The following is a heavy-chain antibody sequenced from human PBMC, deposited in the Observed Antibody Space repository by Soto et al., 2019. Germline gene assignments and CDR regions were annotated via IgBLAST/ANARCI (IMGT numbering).Heavy chain of an antibody. Sequence: SVKVSCKASGGTFSSYTISWVRQAPGQGLEWMGRIIPIGGIANYAQKFQDRVTMTRDTSSSTVYMELSSLRSEDTAIYYCAKGRDGYDYYLDYWGQGTLVTVSS. J-gene: IGHJ4*02. CDR3: AKGRDGYDYYLDY. V-gene: IGHV1-69*02. CDR1: GGTFSSYT. CDR2: IIPIGGIA. D-gene: IGHD5-12*01.